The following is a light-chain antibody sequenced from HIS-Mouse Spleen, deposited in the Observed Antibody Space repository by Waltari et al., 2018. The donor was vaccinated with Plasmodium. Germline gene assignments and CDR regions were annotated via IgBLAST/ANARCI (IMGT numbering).Light chain of an antibody. J-gene: IGKJ1*01. Sequence: EIVMTQSPATLSVSPGERATLSCRASQSVSSNLAWNQQKPGQAPRLLIYGASTRATGIPARFSGSGSGTEFTLTISSMQSEDFAVYDCQQYKNWPPWTFGQGTKVEIK. V-gene: IGKV3-15*01. CDR1: QSVSSN. CDR3: QQYKNWPPWT. CDR2: GAS.